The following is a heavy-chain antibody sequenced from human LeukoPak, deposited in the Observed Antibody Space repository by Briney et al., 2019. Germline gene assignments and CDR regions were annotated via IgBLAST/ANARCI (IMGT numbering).Heavy chain of an antibody. D-gene: IGHD5-18*01. CDR1: GFTFSSYA. Sequence: GGSLRLSCAASGFTFSSYAMSWVRQAPGKGLEWVSVISGIGGSTYYTDSVKGRFTISRDNSKNTLYLQMNSLRAEDTAVYYCARTWIQLWYFDYWGQGTLVTVSS. J-gene: IGHJ4*02. CDR2: ISGIGGST. V-gene: IGHV3-23*01. CDR3: ARTWIQLWYFDY.